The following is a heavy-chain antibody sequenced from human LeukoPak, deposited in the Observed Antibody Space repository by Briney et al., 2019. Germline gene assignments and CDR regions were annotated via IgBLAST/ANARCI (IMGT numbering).Heavy chain of an antibody. V-gene: IGHV3-23*01. Sequence: GGSLRLSCAASGFTFSSYAMSWVRQALGKGLEWVSAISGSGGSTYYADSVKGRFTISRDNSKNTLYLQMNSLRAEDTAVYYCAKDVEGYCSGGSCYFDYWGQGTLVTVSS. CDR2: ISGSGGST. D-gene: IGHD2-15*01. J-gene: IGHJ4*02. CDR3: AKDVEGYCSGGSCYFDY. CDR1: GFTFSSYA.